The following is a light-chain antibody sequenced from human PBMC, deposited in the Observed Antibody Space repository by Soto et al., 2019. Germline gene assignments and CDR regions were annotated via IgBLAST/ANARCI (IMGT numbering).Light chain of an antibody. Sequence: EIGLTQSPGTLSLSPGERATLSCRASQSVSSNYLAWYQQKPGQAPRPLIYGASSRATGIPDRFSGSGAGTDFTLTISRLESEDVAVYYCQQYGSSPWTFGQGTKVEIK. CDR2: GAS. CDR1: QSVSSNY. J-gene: IGKJ1*01. V-gene: IGKV3-20*01. CDR3: QQYGSSPWT.